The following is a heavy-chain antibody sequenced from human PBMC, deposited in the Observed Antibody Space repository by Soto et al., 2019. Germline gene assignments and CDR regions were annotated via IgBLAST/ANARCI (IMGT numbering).Heavy chain of an antibody. CDR2: IYTSGTT. V-gene: IGHV4-4*07. D-gene: IGHD4-17*01. CDR3: ARELRGRPFNDY. CDR1: GGSISSYY. Sequence: SETLSISCTVSGGSISSYYWIWIRQPAGKGLEWIGRIYTSGTTNYNPSLKSRVTMSVDTSKNQFSLKLRSVTAADTAVYYCARELRGRPFNDYWGQGTLVTASS. J-gene: IGHJ4*02.